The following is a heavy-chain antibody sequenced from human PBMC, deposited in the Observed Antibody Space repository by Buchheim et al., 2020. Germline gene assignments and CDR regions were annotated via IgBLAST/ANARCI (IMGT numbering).Heavy chain of an antibody. CDR1: GGSISSGSYY. CDR3: ARDVKIFGITGTNWFDP. Sequence: QVQLQESGPGLVKPSQTLSLTCTVSGGSISSGSYYWSWIRQPAGKGLEWIGRIYTSGSTNYNPSLKSRVTISVDTSKNQFSLKLSSVTAADTAVHYCARDVKIFGITGTNWFDPWGQGTL. CDR2: IYTSGST. V-gene: IGHV4-61*02. D-gene: IGHD1-7*01. J-gene: IGHJ5*02.